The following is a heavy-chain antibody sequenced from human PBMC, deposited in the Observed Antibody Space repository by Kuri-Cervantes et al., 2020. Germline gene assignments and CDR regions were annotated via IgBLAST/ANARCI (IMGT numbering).Heavy chain of an antibody. CDR3: AKDIGTQQTEGWFDP. CDR1: GFTFNGYG. J-gene: IGHJ5*02. V-gene: IGHV3-30*18. CDR2: LSYDGSNK. Sequence: GESLKISCAASGFTFNGYGMHWVRQAPGKGLEWVAVLSYDGSNKYYADSGKGRFTISRDNAKNSLYLQMNSLRAEDTALYYCAKDIGTQQTEGWFDPWGQGTLVTVSS. D-gene: IGHD1-26*01.